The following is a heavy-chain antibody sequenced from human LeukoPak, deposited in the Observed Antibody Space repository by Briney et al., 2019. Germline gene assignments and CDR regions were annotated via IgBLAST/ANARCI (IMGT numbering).Heavy chain of an antibody. Sequence: PGGSLRLSCAASGFTVSSNYMSWVRQAPGKGLEWVSVTYSGGRTYYADSVKGRFTISRDNSKNTLYLQMNSLRVEETAVYYCARESNSGYYLSYWGQGTLVTVSS. CDR1: GFTVSSNY. J-gene: IGHJ4*02. V-gene: IGHV3-66*01. CDR2: TYSGGRT. D-gene: IGHD3-22*01. CDR3: ARESNSGYYLSY.